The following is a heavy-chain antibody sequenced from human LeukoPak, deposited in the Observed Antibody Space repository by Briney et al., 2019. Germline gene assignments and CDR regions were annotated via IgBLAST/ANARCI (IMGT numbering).Heavy chain of an antibody. CDR3: AKDINYDSSGYYTNH. Sequence: GRSLRLSCAASGFTFDDYAMHWVRQAPGKGLEWASGISWNSGSIGYADSVKGRFTISRDNAKNSLYLQMNSLRAEDTALYYCAKDINYDSSGYYTNHWGQGTLVTVSS. J-gene: IGHJ5*02. CDR2: ISWNSGSI. CDR1: GFTFDDYA. V-gene: IGHV3-9*01. D-gene: IGHD3-22*01.